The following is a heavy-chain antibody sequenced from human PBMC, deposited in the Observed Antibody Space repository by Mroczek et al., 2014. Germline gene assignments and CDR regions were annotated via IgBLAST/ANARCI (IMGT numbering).Heavy chain of an antibody. D-gene: IGHD2-15*01. Sequence: VQLVESGAEVKKPGASVKVSCKASGYTFTSYDINWVRQATGQGLEWMGWMNPNSGNTGYAQKFQGRVTMTRNTSISTAYMELSSLRSEDTAVYYCARGLGCSGGSCYGGNWFDPWGQGTLVTVSS. CDR3: ARGLGCSGGSCYGGNWFDP. CDR2: MNPNSGNT. V-gene: IGHV1-8*01. CDR1: GYTFTSYD. J-gene: IGHJ5*02.